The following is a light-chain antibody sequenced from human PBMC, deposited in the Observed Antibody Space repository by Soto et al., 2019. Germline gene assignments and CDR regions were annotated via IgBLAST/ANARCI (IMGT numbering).Light chain of an antibody. CDR1: QSVSSSY. V-gene: IGKV3-20*01. CDR3: QEYGRSPPYT. Sequence: EIVLTQSPGTLSLSPGERATLSCRASQSVSSSYLAWYQQKPGQAPRLLIYGASSRATGIPDRFSGSGSGTDFTLTISRLEPEDFAVYYCQEYGRSPPYTFGQGTKLESK. J-gene: IGKJ2*01. CDR2: GAS.